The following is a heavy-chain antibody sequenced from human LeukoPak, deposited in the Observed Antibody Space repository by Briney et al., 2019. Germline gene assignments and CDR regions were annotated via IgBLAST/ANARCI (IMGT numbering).Heavy chain of an antibody. CDR1: GFSFSSYT. D-gene: IGHD1-1*01. Sequence: GGSLRLSCAASGFSFSSYTMNWVRQAAGKGLEWVSSISSSSSYIYYADSVKGRFTISRDNAENSLSLQMNSLRAEDTAVYYCARGGYGANRGRHAFDIWGQGTMVTVSS. CDR2: ISSSSSYI. J-gene: IGHJ3*02. CDR3: ARGGYGANRGRHAFDI. V-gene: IGHV3-21*01.